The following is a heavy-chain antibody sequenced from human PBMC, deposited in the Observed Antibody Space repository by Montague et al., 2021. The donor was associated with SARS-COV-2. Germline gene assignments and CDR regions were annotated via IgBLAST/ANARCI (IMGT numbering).Heavy chain of an antibody. D-gene: IGHD5-12*01. V-gene: IGHV4-59*01. CDR3: ARGAGRGSGYGKYYYYYYGMDV. CDR1: GGSISSYY. J-gene: IGHJ6*02. Sequence: SETLSLTCTVSGGSISSYYWSWIRQPPGKGLEWIGYIYYSGSTNYNPSLKSRVTISVDTSKNQFSLKLSSVTAADTAVYYCARGAGRGSGYGKYYYYYYGMDVWGQGTPVTVS. CDR2: IYYSGST.